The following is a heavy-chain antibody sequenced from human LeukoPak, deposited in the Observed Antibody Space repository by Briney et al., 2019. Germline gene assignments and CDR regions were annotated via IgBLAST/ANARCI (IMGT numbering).Heavy chain of an antibody. CDR3: ARDLGGHRDGFTTDYYYYMDV. D-gene: IGHD5-24*01. CDR2: IYYSGST. CDR1: GGSISSYY. V-gene: IGHV4-59*01. J-gene: IGHJ6*03. Sequence: SETLCLTCTASGGSISSYYWSWIRQPPGKGLEWIGYIYYSGSTNYNPSLKSRVTILVDTSKNQFSLKLSYVTAADTAVYYCARDLGGHRDGFTTDYYYYMDVWGKGTTVTVSS.